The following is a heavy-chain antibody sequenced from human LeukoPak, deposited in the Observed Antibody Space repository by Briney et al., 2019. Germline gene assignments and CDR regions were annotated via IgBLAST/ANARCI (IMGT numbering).Heavy chain of an antibody. V-gene: IGHV1-18*01. CDR1: GYTFTNYG. CDR3: ARTYIGASYYYIY. Sequence: ALVKVSCKASGYTFTNYGVSWVRQAPGQGLEWMGWINTYNGNTDYAQKLQGRVTMTTDTSTTTAYMELRSLRSDDTALYYCARTYIGASYYYIYWGQGTLVTVSS. J-gene: IGHJ4*02. CDR2: INTYNGNT. D-gene: IGHD2-2*01.